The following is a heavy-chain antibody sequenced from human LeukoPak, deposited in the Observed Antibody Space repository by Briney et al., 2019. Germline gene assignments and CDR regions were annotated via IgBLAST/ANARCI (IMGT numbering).Heavy chain of an antibody. D-gene: IGHD3-16*01. V-gene: IGHV1-46*01. J-gene: IGHJ4*02. Sequence: ASVKVSCMASGYTFTTYYMHWVRQAPGQGLEWMGVINPSGGTTTYAQKFQGRVTMTRDTSTSTLYMELSSLRSEDTAVYYCARGGSANYFYYFDYWGQGPLVTVSS. CDR1: GYTFTTYY. CDR2: INPSGGTT. CDR3: ARGGSANYFYYFDY.